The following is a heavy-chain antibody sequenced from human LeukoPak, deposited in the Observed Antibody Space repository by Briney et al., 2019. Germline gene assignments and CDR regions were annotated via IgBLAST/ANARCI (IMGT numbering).Heavy chain of an antibody. J-gene: IGHJ4*02. CDR1: GFTFSSYG. V-gene: IGHV3-30*02. Sequence: GGSLRLSCAVSGFTFSSYGMHWVRQAPGKGLEWVAFIRYDGSNKYYADSVKGRFTISRDNSKNTLYLQMNSLKTEDTAVYYCTTDTRNYYDSSGYYYWGQGTLVTVSS. CDR2: IRYDGSNK. CDR3: TTDTRNYYDSSGYYY. D-gene: IGHD3-22*01.